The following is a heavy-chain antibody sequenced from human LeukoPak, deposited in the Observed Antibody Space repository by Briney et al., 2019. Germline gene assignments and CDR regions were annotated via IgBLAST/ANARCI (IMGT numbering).Heavy chain of an antibody. D-gene: IGHD3-22*01. Sequence: ASVKVSCKASGYTFTSYGISWVRQAPGQGLEWMGWISAYNGNTNYAQKLQGRVTMTTDTSTSTAYMELSSLRSEDTAVYYCARGQHYYDSSGYPGGNWFDPWGQGTLVTVSS. V-gene: IGHV1-18*01. J-gene: IGHJ5*02. CDR3: ARGQHYYDSSGYPGGNWFDP. CDR1: GYTFTSYG. CDR2: ISAYNGNT.